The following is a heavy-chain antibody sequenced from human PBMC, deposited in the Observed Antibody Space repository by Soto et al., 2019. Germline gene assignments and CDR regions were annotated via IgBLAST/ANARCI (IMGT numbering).Heavy chain of an antibody. CDR1: GFYITNYW. D-gene: IGHD3-16*01. CDR3: VRDAYTSHWHTAGEDY. Sequence: DVQLVESGGGLVQPGGSLRLSCAASGFYITNYWMTWVRQAPGKGPEWVANIKEDGSLKFYVDSVRGRFTISRDNAKNSVYLGMSGLRAEETVVYYCVRDAYTSHWHTAGEDYWSQGTLVTVSS. V-gene: IGHV3-7*01. J-gene: IGHJ4*02. CDR2: IKEDGSLK.